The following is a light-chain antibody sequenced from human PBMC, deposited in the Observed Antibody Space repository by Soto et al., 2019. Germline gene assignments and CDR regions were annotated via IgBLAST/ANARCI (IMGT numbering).Light chain of an antibody. CDR1: QSVSGSD. V-gene: IGKV3-20*01. CDR3: HQYGISPPT. J-gene: IGKJ1*01. CDR2: GVS. Sequence: EVVLTQSPGTLSLSPGERATLSCRASQSVSGSDLAWYQQKPGQAPRLLISGVSNRATGTPDRFSGSGSGTEFTLTISSLEPEDFAVFYCHQYGISPPTFGPGTKVEI.